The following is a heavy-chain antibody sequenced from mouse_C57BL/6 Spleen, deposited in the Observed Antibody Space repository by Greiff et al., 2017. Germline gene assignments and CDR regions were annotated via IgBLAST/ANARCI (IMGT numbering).Heavy chain of an antibody. D-gene: IGHD2-1*01. CDR3: ARGEGNYYFDY. J-gene: IGHJ2*01. CDR2: INPYNGGT. CDR1: GYTFTDYY. Sequence: EVKLMESGPVLVKPGASVKMSCKASGYTFTDYYMNWVKQSHGKSLEWIGVINPYNGGTSYNQKFKGKATLTVDKSSSTAYMELNSLTSEASAVYYCARGEGNYYFDYWGQGTTLTVSS. V-gene: IGHV1-19*01.